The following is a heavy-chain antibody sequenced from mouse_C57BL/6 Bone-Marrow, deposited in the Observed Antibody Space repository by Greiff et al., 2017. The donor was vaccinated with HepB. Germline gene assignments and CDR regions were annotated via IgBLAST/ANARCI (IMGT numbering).Heavy chain of an antibody. CDR2: ISYNDST. J-gene: IGHJ4*01. V-gene: IGHV3-8*01. CDR1: GYSITSDY. D-gene: IGHD1-2*01. CDR3: ARQAITTAYYAMDD. Sequence: VQLQQSGPGLAKPSQTLFLTCSVTGYSITSDYWNWFRKFPGNKLEYMGYISYNDSTYYNPSLKSRISITRDTTKNHYYQQLNSVTTEDTTTYYGARQAITTAYYAMDDWGQGASVTVSS.